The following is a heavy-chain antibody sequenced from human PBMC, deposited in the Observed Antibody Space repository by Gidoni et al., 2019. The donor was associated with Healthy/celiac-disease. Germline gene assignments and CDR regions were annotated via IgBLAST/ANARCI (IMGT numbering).Heavy chain of an antibody. CDR1: GYTFTSYY. D-gene: IGHD2-2*02. V-gene: IGHV1-46*01. Sequence: QVQLVQSGAEVKKPGASVEVSCKASGYTFTSYYMHWVRQAPGQGIEWMGIINPSGCSTSYAQKFQGRVNMTRETSTGTVYMEVNRLGSEDTGVYYWARAPRLPWSKTRCYKNGMDVWGQGTTVTVSS. CDR3: ARAPRLPWSKTRCYKNGMDV. CDR2: INPSGCST. J-gene: IGHJ6*02.